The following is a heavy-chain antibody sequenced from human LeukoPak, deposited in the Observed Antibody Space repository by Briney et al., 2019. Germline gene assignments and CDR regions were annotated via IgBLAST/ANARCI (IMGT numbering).Heavy chain of an antibody. CDR2: IYYSGST. CDR3: ARLKDDAFDI. J-gene: IGHJ3*02. CDR1: GGSISSSSYY. V-gene: IGHV4-39*01. Sequence: SETLSLTRTVSGGSISSSSYYWGWIRQPPGKGLEWIGSIYYSGSTYYNPSLKSRVTISVDTSKNQFSLKLSSVTAADTAVYYCARLKDDAFDIWGQGTMVTVSS.